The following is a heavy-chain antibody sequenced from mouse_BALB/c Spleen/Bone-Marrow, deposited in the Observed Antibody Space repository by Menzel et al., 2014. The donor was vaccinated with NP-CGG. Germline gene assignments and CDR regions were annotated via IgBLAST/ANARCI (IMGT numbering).Heavy chain of an antibody. Sequence: EVQLQQSGAELVKPGASVKLSCTASSFNIKDAYMHWMKQRPEQGLEWIGRIAPGNGNTQYDPKFQGKATITADTSSNTAYLHLISLTSEDTAVYFCFRSPGEVNYLGQGTLVTVSA. CDR1: SFNIKDAY. V-gene: IGHV14-3*02. D-gene: IGHD1-3*01. J-gene: IGHJ3*01. CDR3: FRSPGEVNY. CDR2: IAPGNGNT.